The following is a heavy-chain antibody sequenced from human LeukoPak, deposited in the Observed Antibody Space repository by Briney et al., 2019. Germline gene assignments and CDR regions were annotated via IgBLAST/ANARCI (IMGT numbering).Heavy chain of an antibody. D-gene: IGHD2-8*02. J-gene: IGHJ4*02. CDR2: IYYSGST. V-gene: IGHV4-28*01. Sequence: SDTLSLTCAVSGYSISSSNWWGWIRQPPGKGLEWIGYIYYSGSTYYNPSLKSRVAMSVDSSKNQFSLKLSSVTAVDTAVYYCARSKSSTGSLDYWGQGTLVTVSS. CDR1: GYSISSSNW. CDR3: ARSKSSTGSLDY.